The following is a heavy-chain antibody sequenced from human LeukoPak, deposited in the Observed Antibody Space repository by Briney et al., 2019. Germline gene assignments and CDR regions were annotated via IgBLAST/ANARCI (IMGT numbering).Heavy chain of an antibody. D-gene: IGHD6-13*01. CDR3: ARDTVAYSSSLIDY. CDR2: ISSSSSYI. V-gene: IGHV3-21*01. Sequence: GGSLRLSCAASGFTFSTYTMNWVRQAPGKGLEWVSSISSSSSYIYYADSVKGRFTISRDNAKNSLYLQMNSLRAEDTAVYYCARDTVAYSSSLIDYWGQGTLVIVSS. CDR1: GFTFSTYT. J-gene: IGHJ4*02.